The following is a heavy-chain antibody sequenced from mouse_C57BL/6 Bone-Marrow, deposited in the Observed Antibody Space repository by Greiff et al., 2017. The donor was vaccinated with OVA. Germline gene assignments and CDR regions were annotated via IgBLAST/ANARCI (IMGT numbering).Heavy chain of an antibody. Sequence: EVKLVESGGGLVQPKGSLKLSCAASGFSFNTYAMNWVRQAPGKGLEWVARIRSKSNNYATYYADSVKDRFTISRDDSESMLYLQMNNLKTEDTAMYYCVSYYYGSRGDYFDYWGQGTTLTVSS. CDR2: IRSKSNNYAT. D-gene: IGHD1-1*01. J-gene: IGHJ2*01. CDR3: VSYYYGSRGDYFDY. CDR1: GFSFNTYA. V-gene: IGHV10-1*01.